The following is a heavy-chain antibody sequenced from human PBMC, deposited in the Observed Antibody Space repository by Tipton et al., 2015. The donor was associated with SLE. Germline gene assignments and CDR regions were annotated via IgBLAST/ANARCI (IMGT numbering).Heavy chain of an antibody. CDR2: IKQDGSEE. CDR3: ARDKLTPTY. Sequence: SLRLSCAASGFTFSDYYMSWIRQAPGKGLEWVANIKQDGSEEYYVDSVKGRFTISRDNAKNSLYLQMNSLRADDTAVYYCARDKLTPTYWGQGTLVTVSS. J-gene: IGHJ4*02. V-gene: IGHV3-7*05. D-gene: IGHD4/OR15-4a*01. CDR1: GFTFSDYY.